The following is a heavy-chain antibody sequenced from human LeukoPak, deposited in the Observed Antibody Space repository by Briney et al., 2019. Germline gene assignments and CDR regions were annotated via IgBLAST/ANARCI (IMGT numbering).Heavy chain of an antibody. D-gene: IGHD2-21*02. CDR1: GGTFSSYT. CDR3: ARDRLKEYCGGDCYSFDY. Sequence: ASVKVSCKASGGTFSSYTISWVRQAPGQGLEWMGRIIPILGIANYAQKFQGRVTITTDESTSTAYMELSSLRSEDTAVYYCARDRLKEYCGGDCYSFDYWGQGTLVTVSS. CDR2: IIPILGIA. J-gene: IGHJ4*02. V-gene: IGHV1-69*16.